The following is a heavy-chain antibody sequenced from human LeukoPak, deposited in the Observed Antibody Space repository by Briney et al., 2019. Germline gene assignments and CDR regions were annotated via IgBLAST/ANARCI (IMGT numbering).Heavy chain of an antibody. D-gene: IGHD6-13*01. CDR3: ARTIAASGTDWGAFDC. Sequence: GGSLRLPCAASGFTFKSYSMNWVRQAPGKGLEWVASISSTSSYIYYADSLKGRFTISRDNAKNSLYLQMNSLRDEDTAVYYCARTIAASGTDWGAFDCWGQGALVSVSS. V-gene: IGHV3-21*01. CDR2: ISSTSSYI. J-gene: IGHJ4*02. CDR1: GFTFKSYS.